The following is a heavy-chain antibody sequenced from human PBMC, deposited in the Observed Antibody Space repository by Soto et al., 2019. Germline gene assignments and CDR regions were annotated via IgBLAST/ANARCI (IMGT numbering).Heavy chain of an antibody. J-gene: IGHJ5*02. CDR3: AKAWNYYDSSGYDGYNWFDP. V-gene: IGHV3-23*01. CDR1: GLNFSSYA. D-gene: IGHD3-22*01. Sequence: GGSMIVSCAAAGLNFSSYAIIWVRTAPGKGLEWVSAISGSGGSTYYADSVKGRFTISRDNSKNTLYLQMNSLRAEDTAVYYCAKAWNYYDSSGYDGYNWFDPWGQGTLVTVSS. CDR2: ISGSGGST.